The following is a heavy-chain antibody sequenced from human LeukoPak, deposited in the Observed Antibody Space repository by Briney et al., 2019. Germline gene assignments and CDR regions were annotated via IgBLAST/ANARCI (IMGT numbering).Heavy chain of an antibody. J-gene: IGHJ5*02. Sequence: PSETLSLTCTVSGGSISTYYWNWIRQPPGKGLEWIGYIYYSGSTNYNPSLKSRVTISVDTSKNQFSLKLSSVTAADTAVYYCARVSGGQWLVIPYNWFDPWGQGTLVTVSS. CDR3: ARVSGGQWLVIPYNWFDP. D-gene: IGHD6-19*01. CDR2: IYYSGST. CDR1: GGSISTYY. V-gene: IGHV4-59*01.